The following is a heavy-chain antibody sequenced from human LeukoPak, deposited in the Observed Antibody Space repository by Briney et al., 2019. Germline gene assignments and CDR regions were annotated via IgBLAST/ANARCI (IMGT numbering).Heavy chain of an antibody. CDR3: GRRGNRWGDY. D-gene: IGHD3-16*01. Sequence: GGSLRLSCEASGFTFSDCWMSWIRQTPGKGLECVANIKDDGSEIYYVDSVKGRFTISRDNAKNSLYLKMNSLRAEDTAVYYCGRRGNRWGDYWGQGTLVTVSS. V-gene: IGHV3-7*01. J-gene: IGHJ4*02. CDR1: GFTFSDCW. CDR2: IKDDGSEI.